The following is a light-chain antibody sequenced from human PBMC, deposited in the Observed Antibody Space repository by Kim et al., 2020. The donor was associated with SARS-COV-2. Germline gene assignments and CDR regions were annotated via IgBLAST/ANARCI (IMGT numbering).Light chain of an antibody. V-gene: IGKV3-20*01. CDR1: QSVSDSN. Sequence: SPGGRATLSCRASQSVSDSNLAWYQHKPGRAPRLLIYGASTRATGIPDRCSGSGSGTDFTLTISRLEPEDFAMYYCQQYGYSPWTFGQGTKVDIK. J-gene: IGKJ1*01. CDR2: GAS. CDR3: QQYGYSPWT.